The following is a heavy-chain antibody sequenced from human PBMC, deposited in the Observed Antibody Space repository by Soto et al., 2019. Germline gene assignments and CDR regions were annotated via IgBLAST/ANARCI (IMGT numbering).Heavy chain of an antibody. CDR1: GYTFTYYA. CDR3: AIDPMLRETTYAMDV. D-gene: IGHD3-16*01. CDR2: INSGTGDT. V-gene: IGHV1-3*04. J-gene: IGHJ6*02. Sequence: QVQLVHSGAEVKKPGASVKVSCKTSGYTFTYYALHWVRQAPGQRLVWMGRINSGTGDTLSSQDFQGRLTITSDTSASEEYMDLRSLTPEDTTIYSCAIDPMLRETTYAMDVWGQGTTVTVS.